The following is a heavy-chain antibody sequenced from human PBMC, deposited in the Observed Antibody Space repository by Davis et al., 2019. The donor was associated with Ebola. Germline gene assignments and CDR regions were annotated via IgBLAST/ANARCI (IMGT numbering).Heavy chain of an antibody. D-gene: IGHD5-24*01. Sequence: ASVKVSCKASGYTFTGYYMQWVRRAPGQGLEWMGRINPYNGGTNYAQKFQGRVTTTRDTSISTAYMELRSLTSDDTAVYYCARDGPEVEYSYYYYGMDVWGKGTTVTVSS. CDR1: GYTFTGYY. CDR2: INPYNGGT. CDR3: ARDGPEVEYSYYYYGMDV. J-gene: IGHJ6*04. V-gene: IGHV1-2*06.